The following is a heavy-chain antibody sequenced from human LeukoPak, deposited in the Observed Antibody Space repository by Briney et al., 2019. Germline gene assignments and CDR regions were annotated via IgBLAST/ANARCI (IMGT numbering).Heavy chain of an antibody. D-gene: IGHD3-3*01. J-gene: IGHJ6*02. Sequence: VXQLPXXXLEWXGIIYPGXSXTRYSPSFQGQVTISADKSISTAYLQWSSLKASDTAMYYCARLPTIFGVVTSYYYYYGMDVWGQGTTVTVSS. CDR3: ARLPTIFGVVTSYYYYYGMDV. V-gene: IGHV5-51*01. CDR2: IYPGXSXT.